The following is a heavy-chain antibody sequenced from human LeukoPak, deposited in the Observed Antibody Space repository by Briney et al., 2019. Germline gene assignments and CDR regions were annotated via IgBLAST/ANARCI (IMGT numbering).Heavy chain of an antibody. Sequence: QAGGSLRLSCAASGFTFSSYAMSWVCQAPGKGLEWVSAISGSGSSTYYADSVKGRFTISRDNSKNTLYLQMNSLRAEDTAVYYCAKDRLTGTTCDYWGQGTLVTVSS. CDR1: GFTFSSYA. CDR2: ISGSGSST. D-gene: IGHD1-20*01. CDR3: AKDRLTGTTCDY. V-gene: IGHV3-23*01. J-gene: IGHJ4*02.